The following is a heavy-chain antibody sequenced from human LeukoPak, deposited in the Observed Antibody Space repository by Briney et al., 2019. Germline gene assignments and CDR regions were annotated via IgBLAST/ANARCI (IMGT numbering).Heavy chain of an antibody. J-gene: IGHJ4*02. CDR3: ARGARRYCSSTSCRPPFDY. CDR2: ISSSGSTI. D-gene: IGHD2-2*01. Sequence: PGGSLRLSCAASGFTFSSYEMNWVRQAPGKGLEWVSYISSSGSTIYYADSVKGRFTISRDNAKNSLYLQMTSLRAEDTAVYYCARGARRYCSSTSCRPPFDYWGQGTLVTVSS. CDR1: GFTFSSYE. V-gene: IGHV3-48*03.